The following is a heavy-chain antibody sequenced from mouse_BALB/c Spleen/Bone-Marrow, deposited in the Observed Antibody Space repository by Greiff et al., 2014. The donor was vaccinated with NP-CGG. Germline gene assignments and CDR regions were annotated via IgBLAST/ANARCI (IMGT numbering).Heavy chain of an antibody. CDR2: IYPGNGNT. D-gene: IGHD1-1*02. CDR1: GYTFTDYS. CDR3: SRGWWFAY. J-gene: IGHJ3*01. V-gene: IGHV1-47*01. Sequence: QVQLQQSGAELVKPGASVKMSCKASGYTFTDYSINWVNQTPGQSLEWIGNIYPGNGNTEYNEKFKGKAKLTVEKSSNTVYLELSRLTFDVSGVYFFSRGWWFAYWGQGTLVTVSA.